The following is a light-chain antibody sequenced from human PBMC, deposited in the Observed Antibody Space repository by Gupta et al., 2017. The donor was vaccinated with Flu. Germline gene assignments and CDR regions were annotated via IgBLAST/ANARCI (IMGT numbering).Light chain of an antibody. CDR2: GAF. V-gene: IGKV3-20*01. Sequence: EIVLTQSPGTLSLSPGERGTLSCWASQNISSRYLAWYQQKFGQAPRLLMYGAFNRATGIPDRFSGSASGTDFTLSISRLEPEEFAVYYCHQHGSSPWTFGQGTKVEIK. CDR3: HQHGSSPWT. J-gene: IGKJ1*01. CDR1: QNISSRY.